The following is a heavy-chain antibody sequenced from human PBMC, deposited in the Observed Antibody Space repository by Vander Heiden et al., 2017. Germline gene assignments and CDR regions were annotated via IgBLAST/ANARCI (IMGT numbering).Heavy chain of an antibody. CDR1: GYDFPSYW. D-gene: IGHD3-9*01. CDR3: AKYIDGRYNGMDV. V-gene: IGHV5-10-1*03. J-gene: IGHJ6*02. CDR2: IDPHDSYT. Sequence: EVQLVQSGAEVKKPGESLKISCQGSGYDFPSYWIIWVRQMPGKGLEWMGKIDPHDSYTKYSPSFQGHVTISVDKSISTAYLQWSSLKASDTAMYYCAKYIDGRYNGMDVWGQGTTVTVSS.